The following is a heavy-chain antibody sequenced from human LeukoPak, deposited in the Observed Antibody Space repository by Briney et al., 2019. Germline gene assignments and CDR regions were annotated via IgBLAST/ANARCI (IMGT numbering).Heavy chain of an antibody. CDR3: AKEVVVMGFEN. Sequence: GGSLRLSCAASAFTFSNYDIHWVRQAPGKGLEWVALISYDGSNKYYADSVKGRFTISRDNSKNTLYLQMNSLRDEDTAVYYCAKEVVVMGFENWGQGTLVTVSS. CDR2: ISYDGSNK. CDR1: AFTFSNYD. J-gene: IGHJ4*02. V-gene: IGHV3-30*18. D-gene: IGHD3-22*01.